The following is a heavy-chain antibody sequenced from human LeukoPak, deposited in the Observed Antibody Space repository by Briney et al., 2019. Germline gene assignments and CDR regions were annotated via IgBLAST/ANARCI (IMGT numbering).Heavy chain of an antibody. CDR2: IYYSGST. J-gene: IGHJ4*02. CDR3: ARRRGTSGFDY. V-gene: IGHV4-59*01. D-gene: IGHD3-16*01. CDR1: GGSISSYY. Sequence: PSETLSLTCTVSGGSISSYYWSWIRQPPGKGLEWIGYIYYSGSTNYNPSLKSRVTISVDTSKNQFSLKLSSVTAADTAVYYCARRRGTSGFDYWGQGTLVTVSS.